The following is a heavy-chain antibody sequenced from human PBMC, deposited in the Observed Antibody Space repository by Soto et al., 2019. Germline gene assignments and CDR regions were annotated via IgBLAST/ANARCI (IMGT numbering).Heavy chain of an antibody. CDR1: GGTFSSYA. J-gene: IGHJ4*02. CDR3: ARDRADGSGSYYKGLSDY. Sequence: SVEVSCKASGGTFSSYAISWVRQAPGQGLEWMGGIIPIFGTANYAQKFQGRVTITADESTSTAYMELSSLRSEDTAVYYCARDRADGSGSYYKGLSDYWGQGTLVTVSS. D-gene: IGHD3-10*01. CDR2: IIPIFGTA. V-gene: IGHV1-69*13.